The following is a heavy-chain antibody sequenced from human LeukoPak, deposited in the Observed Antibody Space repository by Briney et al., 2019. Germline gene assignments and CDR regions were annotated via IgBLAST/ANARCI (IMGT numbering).Heavy chain of an antibody. J-gene: IGHJ4*02. CDR1: GFTFSGFW. CDR3: VRGGGSFDS. V-gene: IGHV3-7*04. CDR2: IKYDGSDK. Sequence: GGSLRLSCAASGFTFSGFWMSWVRQAPTKGLEWLANIKYDGSDKRYAASMKGRFTVSRDNAKNSLYLQMNSLRAEDTAVYYCVRGGGSFDSWGQGTLVTVSS. D-gene: IGHD3-16*01.